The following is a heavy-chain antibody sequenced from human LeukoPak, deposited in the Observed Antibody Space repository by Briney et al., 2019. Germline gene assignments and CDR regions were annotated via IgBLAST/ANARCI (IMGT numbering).Heavy chain of an antibody. CDR2: IYTSGST. J-gene: IGHJ4*02. Sequence: SQTLSLTCTVSGGSISSGSYYWSWIRQPAGKGLEWIGRIYTSGSTNYNPSLKSRVTISVDTSKNQFSLRLTSVTAADTAVYYCARLRDDILTGYHFDYWGQGTLVTVSS. CDR1: GGSISSGSYY. CDR3: ARLRDDILTGYHFDY. V-gene: IGHV4-61*02. D-gene: IGHD3-9*01.